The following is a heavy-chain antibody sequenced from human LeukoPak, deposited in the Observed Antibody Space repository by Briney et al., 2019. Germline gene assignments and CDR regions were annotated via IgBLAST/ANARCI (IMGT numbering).Heavy chain of an antibody. CDR3: AREGAAAPYGMDV. CDR1: GFTFSDYY. J-gene: IGHJ6*01. D-gene: IGHD6-13*01. CDR2: ISSSSSYT. Sequence: GGSLRLSCAASGFTFSDYYMSWIRQAPGKGLEWVSYISSSSSYTNYADSVKGRFTISRDNAKNSLFLQMNSLRAEDTAVYYCAREGAAAPYGMDVWGQGTTVTVSS. V-gene: IGHV3-11*06.